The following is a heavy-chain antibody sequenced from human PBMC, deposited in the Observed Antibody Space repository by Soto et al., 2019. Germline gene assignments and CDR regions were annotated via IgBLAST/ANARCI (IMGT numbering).Heavy chain of an antibody. J-gene: IGHJ5*01. CDR2: IIPIFGTA. Sequence: QVQLVQSGAEVKKPGSSVKVSCKASGGTFSSYAISWVRQAPGQGLEWMGGIIPIFGTANYAQKFQGRVTVTADESTSTAYRELSSLRSEDTAVYFCARVRGGAAAGTMGGGGVDSWGQETLVTVSS. CDR3: ARVRGGAAAGTMGGGGVDS. D-gene: IGHD6-13*01. CDR1: GGTFSSYA. V-gene: IGHV1-69*12.